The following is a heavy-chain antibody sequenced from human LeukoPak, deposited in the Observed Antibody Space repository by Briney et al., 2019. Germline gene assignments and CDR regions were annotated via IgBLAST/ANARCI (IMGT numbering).Heavy chain of an antibody. V-gene: IGHV4-38-2*01. Sequence: SETLSLTCSVSGYSIGSGPYWGWIRQPPGQGLEWIASIYLGGTTYYTPSLKSRVTISVDTSKNQLSLRLSSVTAADTAVYYCATNWSDFDYWGPGTLVTVSS. CDR2: IYLGGTT. CDR3: ATNWSDFDY. CDR1: GYSIGSGPY. D-gene: IGHD1-1*01. J-gene: IGHJ4*02.